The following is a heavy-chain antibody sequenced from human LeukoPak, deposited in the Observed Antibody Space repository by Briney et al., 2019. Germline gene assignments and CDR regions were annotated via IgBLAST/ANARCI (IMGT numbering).Heavy chain of an antibody. CDR1: GYTFTGYY. D-gene: IGHD2-21*02. Sequence: ASVKVSCKASGYTFTGYYMHWVRQAPGQGLEWMGWISSSTGNTKYAQKLQGRVTMTTDTSTSTAYMELRSLRSDDTAVYYCARDPNEYCGGDCYFDYWGQGTLVTVSS. CDR2: ISSSTGNT. V-gene: IGHV1-18*04. J-gene: IGHJ4*02. CDR3: ARDPNEYCGGDCYFDY.